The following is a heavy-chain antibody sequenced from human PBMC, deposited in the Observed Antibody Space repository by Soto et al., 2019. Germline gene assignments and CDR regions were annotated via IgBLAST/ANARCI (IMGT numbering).Heavy chain of an antibody. CDR3: ARERSYGLDY. Sequence: QVQLVQSGAXXXKPGASVXXXXKASGYTFTSYDINWVRQATGQGLEWMGWMNPNSGNTVYAQKFQGRVTMTRNTSISTAYMELSSLRSEDTAVYYCARERSYGLDYWGQGTLVTVSS. CDR2: MNPNSGNT. CDR1: GYTFTSYD. V-gene: IGHV1-8*01. J-gene: IGHJ4*02. D-gene: IGHD5-18*01.